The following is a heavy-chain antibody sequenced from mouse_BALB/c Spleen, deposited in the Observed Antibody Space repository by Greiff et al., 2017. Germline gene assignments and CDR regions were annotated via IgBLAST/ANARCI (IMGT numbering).Heavy chain of an antibody. CDR1: GFSLTGYG. D-gene: IGHD1-1*01. J-gene: IGHJ1*01. Sequence: VKLMESGPGLVAPSQSLSITCTVSGFSLTGYGVNWVRQPPGKGLEWLGMIWGDGSTDYNSALKSRLSISKDNSKSQVFLKMNSLQHDDTARYYCASHYYYGSSHYWYFDVWGAGTTVTVSS. V-gene: IGHV2-6-7*01. CDR3: ASHYYYGSSHYWYFDV. CDR2: IWGDGST.